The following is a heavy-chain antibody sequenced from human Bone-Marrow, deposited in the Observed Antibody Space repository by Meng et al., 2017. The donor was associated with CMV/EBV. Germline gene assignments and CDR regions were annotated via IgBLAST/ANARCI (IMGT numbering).Heavy chain of an antibody. J-gene: IGHJ6*02. Sequence: GESLKISCKGSEYSFTNYWIAWVRQMPGKGLEWMGITYPGDSNTRYSPSFQGQVTISADNSISTAYLQWRSLKASVTAMYYFARRGYSSSSCYYGMYVWGQGTTVTVSS. CDR3: ARRGYSSSSCYYGMYV. CDR2: TYPGDSNT. D-gene: IGHD6-6*01. CDR1: EYSFTNYW. V-gene: IGHV5-51*01.